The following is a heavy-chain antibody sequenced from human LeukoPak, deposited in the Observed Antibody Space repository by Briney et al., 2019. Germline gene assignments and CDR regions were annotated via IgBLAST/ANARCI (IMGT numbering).Heavy chain of an antibody. CDR1: GFTFSSYW. V-gene: IGHV3-7*01. D-gene: IGHD6-6*01. CDR2: IRQDGKDE. J-gene: IGHJ4*02. CDR3: ASLDCARPCGY. Sequence: GGSLRLSCAASGFTFSSYWMHWVRQAPGRGLEWVANIRQDGKDEYYVDSVRGRFTISRDNAKNSLYLQMNSLRVEDTAVYYCASLDCARPCGYWGQGTMVTVSS.